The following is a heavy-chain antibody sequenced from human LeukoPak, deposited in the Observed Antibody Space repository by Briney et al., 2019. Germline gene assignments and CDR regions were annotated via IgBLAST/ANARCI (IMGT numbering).Heavy chain of an antibody. V-gene: IGHV4-34*01. CDR2: INHSGST. J-gene: IGHJ5*02. CDR1: GGSFSGYY. CDR3: ARGRITKYNWFDP. D-gene: IGHD1-1*01. Sequence: SEILSLTCAVYGGSFSGYYWSWIRQPPGKGLEWIGEINHSGSTNYNPSLKSRVTISVDTSKNQFSLKLSSVTAADTAVYYCARGRITKYNWFDPWGQGTLVTVSS.